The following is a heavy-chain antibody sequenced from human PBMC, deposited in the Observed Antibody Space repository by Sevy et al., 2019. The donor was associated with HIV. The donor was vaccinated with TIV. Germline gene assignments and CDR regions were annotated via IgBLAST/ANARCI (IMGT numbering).Heavy chain of an antibody. CDR3: AKAQGPLSSDLYVGVDY. D-gene: IGHD3-22*01. CDR1: GFTFSTYA. V-gene: IGHV3-23*01. CDR2: ISGSGGSST. J-gene: IGHJ4*02. Sequence: GGSLRLSCAVSGFTFSTYAMSWVRQAPGKGLEWVSAISGSGGSSTYYADSVKGRFTISRDNSKNTLYLHMNSLRPEDTAVYYCAKAQGPLSSDLYVGVDYWGQGTLVTVSS.